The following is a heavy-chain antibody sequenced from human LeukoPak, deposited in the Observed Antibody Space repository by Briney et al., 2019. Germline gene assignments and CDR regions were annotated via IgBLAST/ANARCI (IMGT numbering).Heavy chain of an antibody. CDR1: GFTFSSYA. Sequence: PGGSLRLSCAASGFTFSSYAMSWVRQAPGKGLEWVANIKQDGSEKYYVDSVKGRFTISRDNAKNSLYLQMNSLRAEDTAVYYCARQGIAVAGVAYYYYYGMDVWGQGTTVTVSS. J-gene: IGHJ6*02. D-gene: IGHD6-19*01. CDR3: ARQGIAVAGVAYYYYYGMDV. CDR2: IKQDGSEK. V-gene: IGHV3-7*05.